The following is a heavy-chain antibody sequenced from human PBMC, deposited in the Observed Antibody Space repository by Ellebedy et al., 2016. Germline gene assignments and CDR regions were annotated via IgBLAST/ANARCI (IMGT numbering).Heavy chain of an antibody. J-gene: IGHJ6*02. V-gene: IGHV1-2*04. D-gene: IGHD5-12*01. CDR2: INPNSGGT. CDR1: RYTFTGYY. Sequence: ASVKVSXKASRYTFTGYYMHWVRQAPGQGLEWMGWINPNSGGTNYAQKFQGWVTMTRDTSISTAYMELSRLRSDDTAVYYCARVGYSGYGMDVWGQGTTVTVSS. CDR3: ARVGYSGYGMDV.